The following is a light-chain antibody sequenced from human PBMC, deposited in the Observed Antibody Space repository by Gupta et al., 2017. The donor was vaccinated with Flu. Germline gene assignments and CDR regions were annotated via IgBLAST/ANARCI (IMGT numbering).Light chain of an antibody. CDR1: NSDIGTFNL. V-gene: IGLV2-23*02. CDR2: AVK. J-gene: IGLJ2*01. CDR3: SSYAGSTTFAV. Sequence: FCTGTNSDIGTFNLVSWYRQQPGKAPKLLIYAVKKRPSGVSNRFSGSKSGNTASLTISGLQTEDEADYYCSSYAGSTTFAVFGGGPKLTV.